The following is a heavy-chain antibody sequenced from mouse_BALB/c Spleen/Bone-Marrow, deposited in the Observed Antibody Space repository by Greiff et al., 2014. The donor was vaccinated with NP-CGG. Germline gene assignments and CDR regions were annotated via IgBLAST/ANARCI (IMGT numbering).Heavy chain of an antibody. D-gene: IGHD1-1*01. CDR2: IDPANGNT. CDR1: GFNIKDTY. Sequence: EVMLVESGVELVKPGASVKLSCTASGFNIKDTYMHWVKQRPEQGLEWIGRIDPANGNTKYDPKFQGKATITADTSSNTAYLQLSSLTSEDTAVYYCASYYYGSSGFAYWGQGTLVTVSA. V-gene: IGHV14-3*02. CDR3: ASYYYGSSGFAY. J-gene: IGHJ3*01.